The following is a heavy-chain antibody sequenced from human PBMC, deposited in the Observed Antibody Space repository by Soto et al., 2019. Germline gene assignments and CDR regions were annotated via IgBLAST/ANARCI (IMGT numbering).Heavy chain of an antibody. J-gene: IGHJ4*02. CDR1: GFTFSSYW. Sequence: EVPLVESGGGIVQPGGSLRLSCAASGFTFSSYWMHWVRQAPGKGLVWVSRINSDGSRTSYADSAKGRFTISRDNAKKPLYLQMNSLRAEDTAVYYCARGDGDYYDGNGYLGRHWGQGTLVTVSS. V-gene: IGHV3-74*01. D-gene: IGHD3-22*01. CDR2: INSDGSRT. CDR3: ARGDGDYYDGNGYLGRH.